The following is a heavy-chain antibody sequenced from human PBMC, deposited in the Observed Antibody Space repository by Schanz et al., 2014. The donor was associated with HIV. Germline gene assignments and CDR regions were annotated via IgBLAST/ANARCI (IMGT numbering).Heavy chain of an antibody. CDR2: MNEDGSKK. Sequence: VRLVESGGALVPPGGSLRLSCAASGFTFRNNWVTWVRQTPDKRLEWVANMNEDGSKKYYLDSVKGRFTISRDNANNSLFLQMDSLRGDDTAVYFCAREILGLPLVNYWGQGTLVTVSS. V-gene: IGHV3-7*01. J-gene: IGHJ4*02. D-gene: IGHD2-15*01. CDR1: GFTFRNNW. CDR3: AREILGLPLVNY.